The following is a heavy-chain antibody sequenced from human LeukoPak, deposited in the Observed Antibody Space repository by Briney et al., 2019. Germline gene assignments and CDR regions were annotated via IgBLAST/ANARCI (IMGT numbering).Heavy chain of an antibody. CDR1: GGSISGTSYY. D-gene: IGHD3-22*01. V-gene: IGHV4-61*01. CDR2: IYDSGST. Sequence: PSETLSLTCTVSGGSISGTSYYWSWIRQPPGKGLEWIGYIYDSGSTNYNPSLKSRVTISVDTSKNQFSLKVSSVTAADTAVYYCASLTTADAFDIWGQGTMVTVSS. J-gene: IGHJ3*02. CDR3: ASLTTADAFDI.